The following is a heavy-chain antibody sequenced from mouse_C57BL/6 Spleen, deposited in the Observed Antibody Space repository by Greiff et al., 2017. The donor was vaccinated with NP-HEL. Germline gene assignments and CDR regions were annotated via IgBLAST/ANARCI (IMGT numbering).Heavy chain of an antibody. D-gene: IGHD2-3*01. CDR2: IRSKSNNYAT. J-gene: IGHJ3*01. V-gene: IGHV10-1*01. CDR3: VRPAYDGSWFAY. CDR1: GFSFNTYA. Sequence: EVKLQESGGGLVQPKGSLKLSCAASGFSFNTYAMNWVRQAPGKGLEWVARIRSKSNNYATYYADSVKDRFTISRDDSESMLYLQMNNLKTEDTAMYYCVRPAYDGSWFAYWGQGTLVTVSA.